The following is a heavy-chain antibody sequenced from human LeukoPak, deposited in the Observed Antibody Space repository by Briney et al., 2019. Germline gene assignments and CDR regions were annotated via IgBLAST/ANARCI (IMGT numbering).Heavy chain of an antibody. Sequence: SETLSLTCTVSGGSISSSSYYWGWIRQPPGKGLEWIGSIYYSGSTYYNPSLKSRVTISVDTSKNQFSLKLSSVTAADTAVYYCARLLTSFITFDYWGQGTLVTVSS. CDR3: ARLLTSFITFDY. J-gene: IGHJ4*02. D-gene: IGHD2-2*01. V-gene: IGHV4-39*01. CDR1: GGSISSSSYY. CDR2: IYYSGST.